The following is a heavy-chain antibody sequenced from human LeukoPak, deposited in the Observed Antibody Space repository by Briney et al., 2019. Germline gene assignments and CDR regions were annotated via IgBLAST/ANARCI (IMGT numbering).Heavy chain of an antibody. CDR1: GFAVSSNY. Sequence: PGGSLRLSCAASGFAVSSNYMSWVRQAPGQGLEWVSIIYSGDNAYYADSVKGRFTISRDNSKNTLYLQMHSLRAEDTAVYYCARVPYGSGSFYEHWGQGTLVTVSS. CDR3: ARVPYGSGSFYEH. V-gene: IGHV3-66*01. J-gene: IGHJ1*01. D-gene: IGHD3-10*01. CDR2: IYSGDNA.